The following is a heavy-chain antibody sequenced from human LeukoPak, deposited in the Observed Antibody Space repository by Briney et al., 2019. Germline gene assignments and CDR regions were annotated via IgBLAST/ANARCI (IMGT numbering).Heavy chain of an antibody. Sequence: GGSLRLSCAASRFTFSNYDIHWVRQAPGKGLEYVSAITGDGFSTYYIDSVKGRFAISRDNSKNTVFLQMGSLRAEDTAVYYCARSGTADDSRDWLDPWGLGTLVTVSS. D-gene: IGHD3-22*01. J-gene: IGHJ5*02. V-gene: IGHV3-64*02. CDR2: ITGDGFST. CDR1: RFTFSNYD. CDR3: ARSGTADDSRDWLDP.